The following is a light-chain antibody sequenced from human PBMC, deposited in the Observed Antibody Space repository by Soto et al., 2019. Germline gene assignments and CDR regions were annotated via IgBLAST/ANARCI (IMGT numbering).Light chain of an antibody. CDR3: TSYAGSNSNVV. V-gene: IGLV2-8*01. Sequence: QSVLTQPPSASGSPGQSVTISCTGTSSDVGGYNYVSWYQQHPGKAPKLMIYEVSKRPSGVPDRFSGSKSGNTASLTVSGLQAEDAADYYCTSYAGSNSNVVFGGGTKVTVL. J-gene: IGLJ2*01. CDR2: EVS. CDR1: SSDVGGYNY.